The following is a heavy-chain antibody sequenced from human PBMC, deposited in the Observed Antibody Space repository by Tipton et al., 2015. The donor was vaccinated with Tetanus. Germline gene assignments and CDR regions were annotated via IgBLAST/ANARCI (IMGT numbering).Heavy chain of an antibody. V-gene: IGHV4-30-4*01. CDR1: GGSISSGDYY. D-gene: IGHD5-18*01. J-gene: IGHJ4*02. Sequence: TLSLTCTVSGGSISSGDYYWSWIRQPPGKGLEWIGYIYYSGTTYYNPSLKSRVTTSVDTSNNQFSLKVTSVTAADTAVYYCARVFTRGYTYGTTFDYWGQGTLVTVSS. CDR2: IYYSGTT. CDR3: ARVFTRGYTYGTTFDY.